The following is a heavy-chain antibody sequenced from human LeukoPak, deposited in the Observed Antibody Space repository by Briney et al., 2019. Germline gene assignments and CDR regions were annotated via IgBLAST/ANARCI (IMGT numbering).Heavy chain of an antibody. Sequence: GGSLRLSCAASGFTFSRYWMHWVRQAPGKGLVWVSRINTDGSTTSYADSVEGRFTISRDNAKNTLYLQMNSLRAEDTAVYFCARAVGYCSGDSCYYYFDYWGQGTLVTVSS. CDR3: ARAVGYCSGDSCYYYFDY. V-gene: IGHV3-74*01. CDR1: GFTFSRYW. CDR2: INTDGSTT. D-gene: IGHD2-15*01. J-gene: IGHJ4*02.